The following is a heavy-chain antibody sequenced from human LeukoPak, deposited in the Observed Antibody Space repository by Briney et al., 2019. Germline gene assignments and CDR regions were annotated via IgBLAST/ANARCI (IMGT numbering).Heavy chain of an antibody. CDR2: INHSGST. CDR1: GGSFSGYY. V-gene: IGHV4-34*01. CDR3: ARGNGVNDYNYYYYMDV. J-gene: IGHJ6*03. D-gene: IGHD5-24*01. Sequence: SETLSLTCAVYGGSFSGYYWSWIRQPPGKGLEWIGEINHSGSTNYNPSLKSRVTISVDTSKNQFSLKLSSVTAADTAVYYCARGNGVNDYNYYYYMDVWGKGTTVTVSS.